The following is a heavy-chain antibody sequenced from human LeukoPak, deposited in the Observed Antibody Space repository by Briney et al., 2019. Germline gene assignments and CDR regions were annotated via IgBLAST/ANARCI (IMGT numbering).Heavy chain of an antibody. V-gene: IGHV4-4*07. CDR3: ARDLESCSIIRCNTYYFDY. J-gene: IGHJ4*02. Sequence: SETLSLTCTVSGGSISGHYWNWIRQPAGKGLEWIGRIYTSGSTKYNPSLKSRVTMSVDTSKDQFSLKLSSVTAADTAVYYCARDLESCSIIRCNTYYFDYWGQGILVTVSS. D-gene: IGHD2-2*02. CDR2: IYTSGST. CDR1: GGSISGHY.